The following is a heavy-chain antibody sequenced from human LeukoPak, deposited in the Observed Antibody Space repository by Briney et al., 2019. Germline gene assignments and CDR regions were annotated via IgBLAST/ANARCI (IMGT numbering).Heavy chain of an antibody. CDR2: IYPGDSDT. CDR1: GYSFTSYW. V-gene: IGHV5-51*01. Sequence: GESLKISCNGSGYSFTSYWIGWVRQMPGKGLEWMGIIYPGDSDTRYSPSFQGQVTISADKSISTAYLQWSSLKASDTAMYYCARSVAVAGRYFDYWGQGTLVTVSS. J-gene: IGHJ4*02. D-gene: IGHD6-19*01. CDR3: ARSVAVAGRYFDY.